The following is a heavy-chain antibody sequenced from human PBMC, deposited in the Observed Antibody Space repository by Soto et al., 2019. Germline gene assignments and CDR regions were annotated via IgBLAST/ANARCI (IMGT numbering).Heavy chain of an antibody. D-gene: IGHD6-13*01. CDR1: GYTFITYF. CDR2: INPSRGTT. J-gene: IGHJ6*02. Sequence: SVKVSCKASGYTFITYFMHWVRQAPGQGLEWMGVINPSRGTTTYAQKFQDRVTMTRDTSASTVYMELSSLRSEDTAVYYCARDGVGLAAAGTRYYSSGMDILGQGTTLTISS. V-gene: IGHV1-46*01. CDR3: ARDGVGLAAAGTRYYSSGMDI.